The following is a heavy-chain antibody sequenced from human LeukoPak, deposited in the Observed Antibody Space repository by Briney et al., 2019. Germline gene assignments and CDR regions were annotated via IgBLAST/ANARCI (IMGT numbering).Heavy chain of an antibody. CDR3: AKDGGEYYDILTGYYPRLYYMDV. Sequence: GGSLRLSCTVSGFTVSSNSMSWVRQAPGKGLEWVSAISGSGGSTYYADSVKGRFTISRDNSKNTLYLQVNSLRAEDTDVYYCAKDGGEYYDILTGYYPRLYYMDVWGKGTTVTISS. CDR2: ISGSGGST. D-gene: IGHD3-9*01. V-gene: IGHV3-23*01. J-gene: IGHJ6*03. CDR1: GFTVSSNS.